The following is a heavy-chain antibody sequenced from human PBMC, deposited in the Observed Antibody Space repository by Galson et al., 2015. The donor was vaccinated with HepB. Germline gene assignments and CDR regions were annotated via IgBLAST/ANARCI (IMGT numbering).Heavy chain of an antibody. V-gene: IGHV3-23*01. Sequence: SLRLSCAASGFTFSSYAMSWVRQAPGKGLEWVSAISGSGGSTYYADSVKGRFTISRDNSKNTLYLQMNSLRAEDTAVYYCATSPEPSNYDFWSGHMCYFDYWGQGTLVTVSS. J-gene: IGHJ4*02. CDR3: ATSPEPSNYDFWSGHMCYFDY. D-gene: IGHD3-3*01. CDR2: ISGSGGST. CDR1: GFTFSSYA.